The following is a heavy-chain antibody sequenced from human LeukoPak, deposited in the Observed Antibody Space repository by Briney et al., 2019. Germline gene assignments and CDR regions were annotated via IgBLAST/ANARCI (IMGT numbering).Heavy chain of an antibody. Sequence: SETLSLTCTVSGGSISSSSYYWGWIRQPPGKGLECIGSIYYSGSTYYNPSLKSRVTISVDTSKNQFSLKLSSVTAADTAVYYCAREDYDSSGYYPEESWGQGTLVTVSS. CDR2: IYYSGST. CDR1: GGSISSSSYY. V-gene: IGHV4-39*07. J-gene: IGHJ4*02. D-gene: IGHD3-22*01. CDR3: AREDYDSSGYYPEES.